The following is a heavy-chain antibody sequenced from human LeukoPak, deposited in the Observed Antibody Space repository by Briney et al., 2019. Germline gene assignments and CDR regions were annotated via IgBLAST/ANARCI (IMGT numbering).Heavy chain of an antibody. CDR2: IYNDGGT. D-gene: IGHD3-10*01. Sequence: PSETLSLTCTVSGSMSSSYWSWIRQPAGKGLEWLGRIYNDGGTNYNPSLESRVVMSVDTSKNQFSLKLNSVTAADTAVYYCAKSNGYGLVDIWGQGTMVTVSS. J-gene: IGHJ3*02. V-gene: IGHV4-4*07. CDR1: GSMSSSY. CDR3: AKSNGYGLVDI.